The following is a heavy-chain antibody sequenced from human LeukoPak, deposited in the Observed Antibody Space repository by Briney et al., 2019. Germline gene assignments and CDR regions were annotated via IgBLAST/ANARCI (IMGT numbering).Heavy chain of an antibody. D-gene: IGHD1-7*01. V-gene: IGHV3-21*01. CDR1: GFTFSSYS. CDR2: ISRSSSYI. CDR3: ARDAGDNWNYGVYYYYMDV. J-gene: IGHJ6*03. Sequence: GGSLRLSCAASGFTFSSYSMNWVRQAPGKGLEWVSSISRSSSYIYYADSVKGRFTISRDNAKNSLYLQMNSLRAEDTAVYYCARDAGDNWNYGVYYYYMDVWGKGTTVTVSS.